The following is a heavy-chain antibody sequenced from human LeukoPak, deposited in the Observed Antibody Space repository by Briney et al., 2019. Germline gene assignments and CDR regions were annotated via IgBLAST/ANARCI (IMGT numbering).Heavy chain of an antibody. CDR1: GFTFDDYA. CDR2: ISRNSGSI. Sequence: GGSLRLSCAASGFTFDDYAMHWVRQAPGKGLEWVSGISRNSGSIGYADSVKGRFTISRDNAKNSLYLQMNSLRAEDMALYYCAKDSGDTNYFDYWGQGTLVTVSS. V-gene: IGHV3-9*03. CDR3: AKDSGDTNYFDY. J-gene: IGHJ4*02. D-gene: IGHD3-10*01.